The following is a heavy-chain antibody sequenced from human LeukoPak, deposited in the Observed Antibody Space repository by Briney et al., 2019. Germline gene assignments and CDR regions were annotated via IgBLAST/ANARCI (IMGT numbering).Heavy chain of an antibody. V-gene: IGHV4-34*01. D-gene: IGHD2-8*01. Sequence: SETLSLTCAVYGGSFSGYYWSWIRQPPGKGLEWIGEINHSGSTNYNPSLKSRVTISVDTSKNQFSLKLSSVTAADTAVYYCARISGYCTNGVCYWGAFDIWGQGTMVTVSS. CDR3: ARISGYCTNGVCYWGAFDI. CDR2: INHSGST. J-gene: IGHJ3*02. CDR1: GGSFSGYY.